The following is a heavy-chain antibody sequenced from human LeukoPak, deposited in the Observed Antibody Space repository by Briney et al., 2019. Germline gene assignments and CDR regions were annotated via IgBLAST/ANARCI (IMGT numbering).Heavy chain of an antibody. CDR2: IYYTGST. Sequence: PSETLSLTCTVSGASISSYYWSWIRQPPGKGLEWIGNIYYTGSTNYNPSLKSRVTISVDTSKNQFSLKLSSVTAADTAVHYCARLGRVVRGVIIRSYYYMDVWGKGTTVTISS. CDR1: GASISSYY. V-gene: IGHV4-59*12. CDR3: ARLGRVVRGVIIRSYYYMDV. J-gene: IGHJ6*03. D-gene: IGHD3-10*01.